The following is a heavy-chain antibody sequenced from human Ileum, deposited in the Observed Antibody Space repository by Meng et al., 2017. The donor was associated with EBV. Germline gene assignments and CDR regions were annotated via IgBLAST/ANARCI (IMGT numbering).Heavy chain of an antibody. J-gene: IGHJ4*02. CDR3: ARNVPGTSAYYD. V-gene: IGHV4-28*01. CDR1: GYSRRRPNW. D-gene: IGHD3-22*01. Sequence: VRPQSSGPGLGKPSAPLPLPRPVAGYSRRRPNWWGWIRKPPGKGLEWIGYIYYSGSTSYNPSLKSRVTMSVDTSKNQFSLNLNSVTAVDTAVYYCARNVPGTSAYYDWGQGTLVTVSS. CDR2: IYYSGST.